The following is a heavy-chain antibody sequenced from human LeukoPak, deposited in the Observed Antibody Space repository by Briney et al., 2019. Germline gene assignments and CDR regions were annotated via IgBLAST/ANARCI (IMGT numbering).Heavy chain of an antibody. J-gene: IGHJ4*02. Sequence: GASVKVSCKASGYTFTGYYMHWVRQAPGQGLEWMGRINPNSGGTNYAQKFQGRVTMTRDTSISTAYMELSRLRSDDTAVYYCARDLGNVYYDSSGYYGYWGQGTLVTVSS. CDR3: ARDLGNVYYDSSGYYGY. V-gene: IGHV1-2*06. D-gene: IGHD3-22*01. CDR1: GYTFTGYY. CDR2: INPNSGGT.